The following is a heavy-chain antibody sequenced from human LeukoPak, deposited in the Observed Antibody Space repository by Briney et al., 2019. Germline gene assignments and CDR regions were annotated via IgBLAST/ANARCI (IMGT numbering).Heavy chain of an antibody. CDR1: GYTFTTYY. Sequence: GASVKVSCKASGYTFTTYYVHWARQAPGQGLEWMGLINPSDGSTSYAQSFKDRFTMTRDTSTSTVYMDLSSLRSEDTAVYYCARLRTPGLAAVGPFDPWGQGTLVTVSS. V-gene: IGHV1-46*03. CDR2: INPSDGST. J-gene: IGHJ5*02. D-gene: IGHD6-13*01. CDR3: ARLRTPGLAAVGPFDP.